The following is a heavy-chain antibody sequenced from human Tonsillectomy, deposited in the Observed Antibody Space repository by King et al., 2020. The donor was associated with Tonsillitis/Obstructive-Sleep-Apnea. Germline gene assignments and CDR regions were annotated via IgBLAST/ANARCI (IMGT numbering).Heavy chain of an antibody. Sequence: VQLVESGGGLVQPGGSLRLSCAASRFTFSDSWTSWVRQAPGKGPEWVANIKQDGSEKYYVDSVRGRFTISRDNAKNSLYLQMNSLRAEDTAVYYCAREGGVGEGDVWGKGTTVTVSS. CDR2: IKQDGSEK. CDR3: AREGGVGEGDV. CDR1: RFTFSDSW. V-gene: IGHV3-7*01. D-gene: IGHD1-26*01. J-gene: IGHJ6*04.